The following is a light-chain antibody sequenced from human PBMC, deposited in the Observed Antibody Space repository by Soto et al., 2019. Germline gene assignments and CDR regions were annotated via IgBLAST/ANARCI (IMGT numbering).Light chain of an antibody. CDR2: DAT. Sequence: LSQPPPGSPPPEQTHKITCDGEQIGSKIVHWYKQRPGQAPVAVVFDATDRPSGIPDRISASRSGDTATLTISRVDAGDEADYYCQVWASTAEFFVFGSGTKVTVL. CDR3: QVWASTAEFFV. V-gene: IGLV3-21*02. J-gene: IGLJ1*01. CDR1: QIGSKI.